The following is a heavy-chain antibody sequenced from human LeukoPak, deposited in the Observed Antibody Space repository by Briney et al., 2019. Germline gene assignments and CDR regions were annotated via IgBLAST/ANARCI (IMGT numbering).Heavy chain of an antibody. D-gene: IGHD6-13*01. CDR2: INRSGST. J-gene: IGHJ4*02. CDR3: ARDRSSSWYKDFYY. V-gene: IGHV4-34*01. CDR1: GGSFSGYY. Sequence: SETLSLTCAVYGGSFSGYYWSWIRQPPGKGLEWIGEINRSGSTNYNPSLKSRVTISVDTSKNHFSLDLSSVTAADTAVYYCARDRSSSWYKDFYYWGQGTLVTVSS.